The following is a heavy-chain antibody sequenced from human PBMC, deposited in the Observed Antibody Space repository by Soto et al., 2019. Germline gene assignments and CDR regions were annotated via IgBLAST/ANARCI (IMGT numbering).Heavy chain of an antibody. CDR1: GLTFSRYS. V-gene: IGHV3-21*01. D-gene: IGHD3-22*01. CDR3: ARPYYYDSSGYYFTPVDAFDI. Sequence: GGSLRLSCAASGLTFSRYSMNWVRQAPGKGLEWVSSTSSSSSYIYYADSVKGRFTISRANAKNSLYLQMNSLRAEDTAVYYCARPYYYDSSGYYFTPVDAFDIWGQGTMVTVSS. J-gene: IGHJ3*02. CDR2: TSSSSSYI.